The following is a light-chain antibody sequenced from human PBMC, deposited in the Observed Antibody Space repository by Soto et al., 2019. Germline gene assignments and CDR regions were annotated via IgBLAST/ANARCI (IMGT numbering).Light chain of an antibody. V-gene: IGKV3-11*01. CDR2: YMS. J-gene: IGKJ1*01. CDR1: QYVGTR. CDR3: HQRQSWPRT. Sequence: EIVLTQSPATLSSSPGETATLSCRASQYVGTRLAWYQHKPGQAPRLLIYYMSKRATGIPARFSGSGSGTDFTLTISNLAPEDFGAYYCHQRQSWPRTFGQGTKVDIK.